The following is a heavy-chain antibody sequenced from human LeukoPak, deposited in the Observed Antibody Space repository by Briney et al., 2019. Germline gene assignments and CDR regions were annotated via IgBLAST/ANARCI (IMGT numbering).Heavy chain of an antibody. Sequence: SETLSLTCAVYGGSFSGYYWSWLRQPPGKGLEWIGEINHSGSTNYNPSLKSRVTISVDTSKNQFSLKLSSVTAADTAVYYCARALVVPAATPPLDVWGKGTTVTVSS. CDR1: GGSFSGYY. CDR2: INHSGST. V-gene: IGHV4-34*01. CDR3: ARALVVPAATPPLDV. D-gene: IGHD2-2*01. J-gene: IGHJ6*04.